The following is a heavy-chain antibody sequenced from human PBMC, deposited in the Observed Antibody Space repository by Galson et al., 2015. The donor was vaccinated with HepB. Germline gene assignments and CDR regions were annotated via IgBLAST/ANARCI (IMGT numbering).Heavy chain of an antibody. CDR1: GYSFNTYW. J-gene: IGHJ4*02. D-gene: IGHD2-2*01. Sequence: QSGAEVKNPGESLRISCKGSGYSFNTYWITWVRQMPGKGLEWMGRIDVSDSYINYSPSFQGHVTISADRSIGTAYLQWSSLKASDTAMYYCARLGVGIQAPLVRKDGDYWGQGTLVTVSS. CDR2: IDVSDSYI. CDR3: ARLGVGIQAPLVRKDGDY. V-gene: IGHV5-10-1*01.